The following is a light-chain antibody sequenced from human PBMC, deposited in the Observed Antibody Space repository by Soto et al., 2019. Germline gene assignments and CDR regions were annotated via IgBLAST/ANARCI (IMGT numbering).Light chain of an antibody. CDR2: EVT. Sequence: QSALTQPPSASGSPGQSVTTSCTGTSSDVGGYNYVSWYQQHPGKAPKLVIYEVTKRPSGVPDRFSGSKSGNTASLTVSGLQAEDEADYYCSSFTGASTIFGTGTKLTVL. J-gene: IGLJ1*01. CDR1: SSDVGGYNY. V-gene: IGLV2-8*01. CDR3: SSFTGASTI.